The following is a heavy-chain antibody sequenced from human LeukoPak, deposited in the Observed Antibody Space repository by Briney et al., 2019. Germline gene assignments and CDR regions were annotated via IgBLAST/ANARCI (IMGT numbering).Heavy chain of an antibody. CDR1: GFSISSNF. Sequence: GGSLRLSCAASGFSISSNFMSWVRQAPGKGLEWVSIIYSGGNTYYADSVKGRFTISRDNSKNTLYLQMNSLRAEDTAVYYCAKVLGVYGGYFDYWGQGTLVTVSS. CDR3: AKVLGVYGGYFDY. CDR2: IYSGGNT. J-gene: IGHJ4*02. V-gene: IGHV3-53*01. D-gene: IGHD5/OR15-5a*01.